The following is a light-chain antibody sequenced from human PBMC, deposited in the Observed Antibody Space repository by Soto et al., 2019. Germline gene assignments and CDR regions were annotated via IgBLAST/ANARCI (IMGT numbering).Light chain of an antibody. CDR1: SSNIGSNT. CDR2: TND. V-gene: IGLV1-44*01. CDR3: AAWDDSLTGL. Sequence: QSVLTQPPSVSGTPGQRVTISCSGSSSNIGSNTVNWYQQLPGTAPNLLIYTNDQRPLGVPARFSGSKSGTSASLAISGLQSEDEADYYCAAWDDSLTGLFGGGTKLTVL. J-gene: IGLJ3*02.